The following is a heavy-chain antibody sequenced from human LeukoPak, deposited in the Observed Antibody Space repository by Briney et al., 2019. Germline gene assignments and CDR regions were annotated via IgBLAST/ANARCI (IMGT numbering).Heavy chain of an antibody. CDR1: GFTFSSYS. D-gene: IGHD6-6*01. CDR3: ARDQGSSSAHDY. V-gene: IGHV3-21*01. CDR2: ISSSSSYI. J-gene: IGHJ4*02. Sequence: GGSLRLSCAASGFTFSSYSMNWVRQAPGKGREWVSSISSSSSYIYYADSVKGRFTISRDNAKNSLYLQMNSLRAEDTAVYYCARDQGSSSAHDYWGQGTLVTVSS.